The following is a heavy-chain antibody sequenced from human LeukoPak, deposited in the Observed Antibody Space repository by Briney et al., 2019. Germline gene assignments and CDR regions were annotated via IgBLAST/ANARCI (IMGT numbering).Heavy chain of an antibody. J-gene: IGHJ6*02. D-gene: IGHD3/OR15-3a*01. CDR1: RFTFSTYS. Sequence: GGSLRLSCAASRFTFSTYSMNWVRQAPGKGLEWVSSISSDSNYIYYADSLKGRFTISRDNAKNSLYLQMISLRAEDTAVYYCAGVAFGLYVMDVWAKGPRSPSP. CDR3: AGVAFGLYVMDV. CDR2: ISSDSNYI. V-gene: IGHV3-21*01.